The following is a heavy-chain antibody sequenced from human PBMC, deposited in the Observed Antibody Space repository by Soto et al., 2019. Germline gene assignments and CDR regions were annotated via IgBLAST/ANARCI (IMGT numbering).Heavy chain of an antibody. CDR3: SRVVIMVWGGGDWLEP. D-gene: IGHD2-21*01. CDR2: VSSTGRT. Sequence: QVQLQESGPGLVKPSETLSLTCNVSGGSLSSYYWSWIRQSPEMGLEWIASVSSTGRTHYNPSLGNRSALSGDTSECQVSVMRTSVPSADTARYFSSRVVIMVWGGGDWLEPLGSGHVVCVS. CDR1: GGSLSSYY. V-gene: IGHV4-59*01. J-gene: IGHJ5*02.